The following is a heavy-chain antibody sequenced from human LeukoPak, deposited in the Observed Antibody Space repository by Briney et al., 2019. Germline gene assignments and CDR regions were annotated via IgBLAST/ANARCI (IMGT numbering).Heavy chain of an antibody. J-gene: IGHJ4*02. CDR3: ARGTVTAPDY. Sequence: GGSLRGSRADSGFSVSNTYMSWVRQAPGKGLEWVSIIYSGGNTYYADSVKGRFTISRDNSKNTLYLQMNRLRPEDTAVYYCARGTVTAPDYWGQGTLVTVSS. D-gene: IGHD2-21*02. CDR2: IYSGGNT. V-gene: IGHV3-53*01. CDR1: GFSVSNTY.